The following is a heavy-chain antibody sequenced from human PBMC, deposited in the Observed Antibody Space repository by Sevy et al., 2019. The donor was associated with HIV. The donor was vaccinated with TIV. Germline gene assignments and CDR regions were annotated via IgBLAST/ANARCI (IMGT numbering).Heavy chain of an antibody. Sequence: GGSLRLSCAASEFTFSRYWMSWVRQAPGKGLEWVANIKQDGSEKYYVDSVKGRFTISRDNAKNSLYLQMNSLRADDTAVYYCARVKDDSSGYRFDYWGQGTLVTVSS. V-gene: IGHV3-7*01. J-gene: IGHJ4*02. D-gene: IGHD3-22*01. CDR2: IKQDGSEK. CDR1: EFTFSRYW. CDR3: ARVKDDSSGYRFDY.